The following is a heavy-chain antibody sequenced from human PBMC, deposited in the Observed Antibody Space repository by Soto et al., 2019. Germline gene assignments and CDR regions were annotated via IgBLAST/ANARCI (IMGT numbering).Heavy chain of an antibody. Sequence: SVKVTCKASGDTFISYAIIWVRQAPGQGLEWMGGIIPIFGTANYAQKFQGRVTITADESTSTAYMELSSLRSEDTAVYYCARVEAGVASYYYGMDVWGQGTTVTVSS. CDR2: IIPIFGTA. V-gene: IGHV1-69*01. CDR3: ARVEAGVASYYYGMDV. J-gene: IGHJ6*02. D-gene: IGHD3-3*01. CDR1: GDTFISYA.